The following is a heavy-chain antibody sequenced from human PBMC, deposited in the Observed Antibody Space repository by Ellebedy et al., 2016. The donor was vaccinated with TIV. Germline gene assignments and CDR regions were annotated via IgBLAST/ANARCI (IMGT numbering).Heavy chain of an antibody. CDR1: GFTFRPYG. J-gene: IGHJ4*02. Sequence: PGGSLRLSCAASGFTFRPYGFHWVRQAPGKGLEWVAIIWHDGTNEFYAESVKGRFTISRDNSQNTVYLQMNSLRAEDTAVYYCASGISVAGQEGYWGQGTLVTVSS. V-gene: IGHV3-33*01. CDR3: ASGISVAGQEGY. D-gene: IGHD6-19*01. CDR2: IWHDGTNE.